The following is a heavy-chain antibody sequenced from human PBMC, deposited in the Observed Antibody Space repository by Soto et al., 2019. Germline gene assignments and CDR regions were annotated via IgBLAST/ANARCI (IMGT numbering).Heavy chain of an antibody. D-gene: IGHD3-3*01. CDR3: ARDRVFSDFWSGSRTENWFDP. J-gene: IGHJ5*02. Sequence: SSAKVDCKAAGYTFSSDGSGCVRQDPEQGLEWMGWISAYNGNTNYAQKLQGRVTMTTDTSTSTAYMELRSLRSDDTAVYYCARDRVFSDFWSGSRTENWFDPWGQGTLVNGSS. CDR2: ISAYNGNT. V-gene: IGHV1-18*01. CDR1: GYTFSSDG.